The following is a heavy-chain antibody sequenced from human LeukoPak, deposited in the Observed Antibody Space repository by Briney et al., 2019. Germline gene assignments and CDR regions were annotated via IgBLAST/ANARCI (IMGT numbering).Heavy chain of an antibody. Sequence: SETLSLTCTVSGGSISSYYWSWIRQPPRKGLEWIGEINHSGSTNYNPSLKSRVTISVDTSKNQFSLKLSSVTAEDTAVYYCARDWWVWDYYYGLDVWGQGTTVTVSS. J-gene: IGHJ6*02. V-gene: IGHV4-34*01. D-gene: IGHD3-16*01. CDR3: ARDWWVWDYYYGLDV. CDR1: GGSISSYY. CDR2: INHSGST.